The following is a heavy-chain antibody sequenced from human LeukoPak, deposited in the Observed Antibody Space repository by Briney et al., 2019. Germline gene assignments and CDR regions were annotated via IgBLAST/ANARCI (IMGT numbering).Heavy chain of an antibody. V-gene: IGHV4-59*01. CDR1: GVSISSYY. D-gene: IGHD4-23*01. J-gene: IGHJ4*02. CDR3: ARVLDYGGNQNYFDY. CDR2: IYYSGST. Sequence: SENLSLTCTVSGVSISSYYWSWLRQPPGKGLEWIGYIYYSGSTNYNPSLKSRVTISVDTSKNQFSLKLSSVTAADTAVYYCARVLDYGGNQNYFDYWGQGTLVTASS.